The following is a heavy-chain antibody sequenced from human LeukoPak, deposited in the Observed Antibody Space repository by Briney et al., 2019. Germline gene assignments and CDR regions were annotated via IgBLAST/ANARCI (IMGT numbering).Heavy chain of an antibody. V-gene: IGHV3-66*01. J-gene: IGHJ4*02. D-gene: IGHD3-22*01. CDR1: GFTVSTNY. CDR2: IYSGGNT. Sequence: AGGSLRLSCAASGFTVSTNYMSWVRQAPGKGLEWVSVIYSGGNTYYADSVKGRFTISRDTSKNTLYLQMDSLRAEDTAVYYCARDHYDGSTYYRPFDYWGQGTLVTVSS. CDR3: ARDHYDGSTYYRPFDY.